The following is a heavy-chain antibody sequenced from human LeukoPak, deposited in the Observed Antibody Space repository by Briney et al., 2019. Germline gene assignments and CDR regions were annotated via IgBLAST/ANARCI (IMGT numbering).Heavy chain of an antibody. Sequence: GGSLRLSCAASGFTFSSSAMSWVRQAPGKGLEWVANIKQDGSEKYYVDSVKGRFTISRDNSKNTLYLQMNSLRAEDTAVYYCARILDSAWGELGYWGQGTLVTVSS. CDR3: ARILDSAWGELGY. CDR1: GFTFSSSA. J-gene: IGHJ4*02. V-gene: IGHV3-7*01. CDR2: IKQDGSEK. D-gene: IGHD6-19*01.